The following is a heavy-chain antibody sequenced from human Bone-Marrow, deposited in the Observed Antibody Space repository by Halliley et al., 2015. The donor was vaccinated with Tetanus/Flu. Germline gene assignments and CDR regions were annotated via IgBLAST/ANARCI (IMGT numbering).Heavy chain of an antibody. D-gene: IGHD3-3*01. CDR1: EDTFKFFS. V-gene: IGHV1-69*01. Sequence: QVQLVQSGAELKRPGSSVKVSCKASEDTFKFFSITWVRQAPGQGLEWMGGIIPTSGASSYAQRFQGKVTFTADESRSTVYMEVSSLTSEDTAVYYCARAKYDFWNDHYFFYSMDVWGQGTTVTVSS. J-gene: IGHJ6*02. CDR3: ARAKYDFWNDHYFFYSMDV. CDR2: IIPTSGAS.